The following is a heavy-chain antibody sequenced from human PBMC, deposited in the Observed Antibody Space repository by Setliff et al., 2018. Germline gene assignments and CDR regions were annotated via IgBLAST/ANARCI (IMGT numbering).Heavy chain of an antibody. D-gene: IGHD2-15*01. CDR3: ARSIVQTKLRAFDI. Sequence: SETLSLTCTVSGGSISSGSYYWSWIRQPAGKGLEWIGRISTSESSNYNPSLNSRVTISLDTSKNQFSLKLSSLTAADADVYYCARSIVQTKLRAFDIWGQGTMVTVSS. V-gene: IGHV4-61*02. J-gene: IGHJ3*02. CDR2: ISTSESS. CDR1: GGSISSGSYY.